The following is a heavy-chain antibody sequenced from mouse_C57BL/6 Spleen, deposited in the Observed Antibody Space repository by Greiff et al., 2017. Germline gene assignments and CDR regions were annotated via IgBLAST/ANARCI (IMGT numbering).Heavy chain of an antibody. CDR1: GYAFTNYL. CDR3: ARGGGYLYYAMDY. CDR2: INPGSGGT. D-gene: IGHD2-2*01. V-gene: IGHV1-54*01. Sequence: VKLQESGAELVRPGTSVKVSCKASGYAFTNYLIEWVKQRPGQGLEWIGVINPGSGGTNYNEKFKGKATLTADKSSSTAYMQLSSLTSEDSAVYFCARGGGYLYYAMDYWGQGTSVTVSS. J-gene: IGHJ4*01.